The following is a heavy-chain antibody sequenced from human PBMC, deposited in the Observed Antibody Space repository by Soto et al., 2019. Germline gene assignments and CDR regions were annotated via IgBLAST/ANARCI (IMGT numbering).Heavy chain of an antibody. J-gene: IGHJ5*02. Sequence: GGSLRLSCAASGFTFSSYSMNWVRQAPGKGLEWVSSISSSSSYIYYADSVKGRFTISRDNAKNSLYLQMNSLRAEDTAVYYCAGGSGYCSSTSCYVPDWFEPWGQGTLVTVSS. CDR1: GFTFSSYS. CDR3: AGGSGYCSSTSCYVPDWFEP. V-gene: IGHV3-21*01. CDR2: ISSSSSYI. D-gene: IGHD2-2*01.